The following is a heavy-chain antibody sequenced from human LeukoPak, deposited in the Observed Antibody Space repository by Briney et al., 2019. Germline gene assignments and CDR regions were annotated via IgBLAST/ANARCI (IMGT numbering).Heavy chain of an antibody. J-gene: IGHJ4*02. CDR3: ARDRYYDSSGYNHDY. Sequence: ASVKVSCKASGYTFTSYDISWVRQAPGQGLEWMGGIIPIFGTANYAQKFQGRVTITTDESTSTAYMELSSLRSEDTAVYYCARDRYYDSSGYNHDYWGQGTLVTVSS. CDR2: IIPIFGTA. V-gene: IGHV1-69*05. D-gene: IGHD3-22*01. CDR1: GYTFTSYD.